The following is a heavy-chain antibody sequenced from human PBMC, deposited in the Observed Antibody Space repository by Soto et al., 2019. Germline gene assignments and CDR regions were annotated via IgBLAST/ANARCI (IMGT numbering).Heavy chain of an antibody. V-gene: IGHV1-18*01. D-gene: IGHD6-13*01. CDR1: GYTFTSNG. Sequence: ASVKVSCKTSGYTFTSNGISWVRQAPGHGLEWMGWISAYNGNTNYAQRFQDRVTMTRDTSTSTAYMELWSLRSDDTAVYYCARDRGNSSWYEFDYWGQGTLVTVSS. J-gene: IGHJ4*02. CDR3: ARDRGNSSWYEFDY. CDR2: ISAYNGNT.